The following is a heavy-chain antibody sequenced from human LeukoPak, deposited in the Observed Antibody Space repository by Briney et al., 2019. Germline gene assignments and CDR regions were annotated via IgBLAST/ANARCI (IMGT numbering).Heavy chain of an antibody. J-gene: IGHJ4*02. Sequence: GGSLRLSCAASGFTFSSSWMHWVRQAPGKGLVWVSRISPDGSTTLYADSVKGRFTISRDNAKNTLYLQMNSLGAEDTAVYYCTTVLSSNRYNLCDYWGKGTLVTVAS. CDR1: GFTFSSSW. CDR3: TTVLSSNRYNLCDY. D-gene: IGHD6-13*01. V-gene: IGHV3-74*03. CDR2: ISPDGSTT.